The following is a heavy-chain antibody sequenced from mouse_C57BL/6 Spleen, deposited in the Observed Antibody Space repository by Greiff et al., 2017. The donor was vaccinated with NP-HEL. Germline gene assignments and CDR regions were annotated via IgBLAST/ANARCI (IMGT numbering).Heavy chain of an antibody. CDR2: IYPGSGST. J-gene: IGHJ3*01. CDR1: GYTFTSYW. D-gene: IGHD2-2*01. V-gene: IGHV1-55*01. CDR3: ARGYYGSFAY. Sequence: VQLQQSGAELVKPGASVKMSCKASGYTFTSYWITWVKQRPGQGLEWIGDIYPGSGSTNYNEKLKSKATLTVDTSSSTAYMQLSSLTSEYSAVYYCARGYYGSFAYWGQGTLVTVSA.